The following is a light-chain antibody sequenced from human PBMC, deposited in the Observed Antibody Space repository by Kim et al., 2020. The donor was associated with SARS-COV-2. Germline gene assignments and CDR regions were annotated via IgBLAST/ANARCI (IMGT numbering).Light chain of an antibody. V-gene: IGLV3-21*04. J-gene: IGLJ2*01. CDR3: QVWDSSSDHPV. CDR1: NVGSKS. Sequence: GEEARLPGGGNNVGSKSVQWYRQRPGQAPVLVIYYDSARPSGIPERFAGSNAGNTATLTISRVEGGDEADYYCQVWDSSSDHPVFGGGTKLTVL. CDR2: YDS.